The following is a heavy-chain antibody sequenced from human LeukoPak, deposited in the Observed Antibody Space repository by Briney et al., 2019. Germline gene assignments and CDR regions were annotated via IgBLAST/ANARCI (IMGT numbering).Heavy chain of an antibody. Sequence: PGESLKTSCKGSGYSFTSYWIGWVRQMPGKGLEWMGIIYPGDSDTRYSPSFQGQVTISADKSISTAYLQWSSLKASDTAMHYCARDAPNYDILTGYRAFDIWGQGTMVTVSS. CDR1: GYSFTSYW. CDR2: IYPGDSDT. D-gene: IGHD3-9*01. J-gene: IGHJ3*02. V-gene: IGHV5-51*01. CDR3: ARDAPNYDILTGYRAFDI.